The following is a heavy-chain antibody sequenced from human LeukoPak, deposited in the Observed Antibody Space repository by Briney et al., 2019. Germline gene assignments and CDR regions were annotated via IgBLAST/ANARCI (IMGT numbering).Heavy chain of an antibody. CDR1: GDSIYRSTFY. Sequence: ASETLSLTCSVSGDSIYRSTFYWGWIRQSPGKGLEWIGTIYYSGATYYNPSLTSRVIISVDRSKNQFSLQLASVTAADTAVYFCARDRRQAPAAIDYWGQGALVTVSS. V-gene: IGHV4-39*07. CDR2: IYYSGAT. CDR3: ARDRRQAPAAIDY. J-gene: IGHJ4*02. D-gene: IGHD2-2*01.